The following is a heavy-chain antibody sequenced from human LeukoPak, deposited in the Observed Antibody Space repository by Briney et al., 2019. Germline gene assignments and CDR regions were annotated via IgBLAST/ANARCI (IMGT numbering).Heavy chain of an antibody. CDR2: INAGNGNT. J-gene: IGHJ5*02. CDR1: GYTFTSYA. Sequence: ASVKVSCKASGYTFTSYAMHWVRQAPGQRLEWMGWINAGNGNTKYSQKFQGRVTITRDTSAGTAYMELSSLRSEDTAVYYCAREVTGYSSGWHLNWFDPWGQGTLVTVSS. V-gene: IGHV1-3*01. D-gene: IGHD6-19*01. CDR3: AREVTGYSSGWHLNWFDP.